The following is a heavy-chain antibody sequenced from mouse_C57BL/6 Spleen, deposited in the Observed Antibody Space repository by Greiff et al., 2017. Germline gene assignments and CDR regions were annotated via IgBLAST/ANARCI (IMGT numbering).Heavy chain of an antibody. CDR1: GFTFSSYA. V-gene: IGHV5-4*01. Sequence: EVMLVESGGGLVKPGGSLKLSCAASGFTFSSYAMSWVRQTPEKRLEWVATISDGGSYTYYPDNVKGRFTISRDNAKNNLYLQMSHLKSEDTAMYYCARDPDGGFDYWGQGTTLTVSS. CDR3: ARDPDGGFDY. J-gene: IGHJ2*01. CDR2: ISDGGSYT.